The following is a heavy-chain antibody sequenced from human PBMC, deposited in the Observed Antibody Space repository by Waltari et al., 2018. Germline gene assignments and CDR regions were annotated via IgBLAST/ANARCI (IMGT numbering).Heavy chain of an antibody. D-gene: IGHD2-2*01. Sequence: EVQLVESGGGLVQPGGSLRLSCAASGFTFSSYWMHWVSQAPGKGLVGVSRINGNGGRTSDADSVKGRFTISRDNANNTLYLQMNSLRAENTAVYYCTRTRYCSTTSCQVDWFDPWGQGTLVTVSS. CDR3: TRTRYCSTTSCQVDWFDP. J-gene: IGHJ5*02. CDR2: INGNGGRT. CDR1: GFTFSSYW. V-gene: IGHV3-74*01.